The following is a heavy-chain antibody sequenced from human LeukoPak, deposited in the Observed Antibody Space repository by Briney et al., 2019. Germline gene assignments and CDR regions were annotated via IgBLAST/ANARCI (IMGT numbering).Heavy chain of an antibody. Sequence: GGSLRLSCAASGFTFADHWMHWVRQAPGRGLMWVSRVNGDGSSTSYADSVEGRFTISRDNAKNTVYLQMNSLRVEDSAVYYCTRTGDSTGYTYYYDYWGQGTLVTVSS. CDR3: TRTGDSTGYTYYYDY. CDR1: GFTFADHW. D-gene: IGHD6-19*01. V-gene: IGHV3-74*01. J-gene: IGHJ4*02. CDR2: VNGDGSST.